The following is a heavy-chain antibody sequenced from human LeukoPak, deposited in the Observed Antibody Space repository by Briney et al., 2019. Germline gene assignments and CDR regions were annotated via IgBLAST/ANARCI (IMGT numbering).Heavy chain of an antibody. D-gene: IGHD1-20*01. CDR3: AREYNSRATFDY. V-gene: IGHV3-21*05. CDR1: ASGVRVTSHS. J-gene: IGHJ4*02. Sequence: GGSLRLSCVASASGVRVTSHSMNWVRQAPGKGLEWISYISSSGSYIFYAASVEGRFTVSRDNARNSLYLQMNSLRAEDTAIYYCAREYNSRATFDYWGQGILVTVSS. CDR2: ISSSGSYI.